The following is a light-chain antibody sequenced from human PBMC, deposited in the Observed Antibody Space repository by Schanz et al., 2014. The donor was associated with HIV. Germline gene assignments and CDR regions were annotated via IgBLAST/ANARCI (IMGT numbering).Light chain of an antibody. J-gene: IGKJ2*01. Sequence: DIQMSQSQTTLSASIGDRVTITCRASQSISTWLAWYQQKPGKAPNLLIYKSSSLESGVPSRFSGSGSGTDFTLTISSLQPDDFATYYCQQYNTYPYTFGQGTRLEIK. CDR3: QQYNTYPYT. V-gene: IGKV1-5*03. CDR1: QSISTW. CDR2: KSS.